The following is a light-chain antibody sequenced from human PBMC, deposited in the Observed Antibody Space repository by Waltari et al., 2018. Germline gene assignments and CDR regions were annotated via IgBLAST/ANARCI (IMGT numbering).Light chain of an antibody. J-gene: IGLJ2*01. V-gene: IGLV2-23*01. Sequence: QSALTQPASVSGSPGQPITISCTGSTSDGGGYNLVSWYRQFPNKAPQLIIYEGTRRPSGVSSLFSASKSGNTASLTISGLQAEDEALYFCSSYARSDNSVLFGGGTQLSVL. CDR1: TSDGGGYNL. CDR3: SSYARSDNSVL. CDR2: EGT.